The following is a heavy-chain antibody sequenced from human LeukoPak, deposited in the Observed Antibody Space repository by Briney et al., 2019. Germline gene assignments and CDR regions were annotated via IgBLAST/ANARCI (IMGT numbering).Heavy chain of an antibody. Sequence: PSETLSLTCTVSGGSISSYYWSWIRQPPGKGLEWIGYIYYSGSTNYNPSLKSRATISVDTSKNQFSLKLSSVTAADTAVYYCARHESGGYFDYWGQGTLVTVSS. CDR3: ARHESGGYFDY. J-gene: IGHJ4*02. D-gene: IGHD3-16*01. CDR1: GGSISSYY. V-gene: IGHV4-59*08. CDR2: IYYSGST.